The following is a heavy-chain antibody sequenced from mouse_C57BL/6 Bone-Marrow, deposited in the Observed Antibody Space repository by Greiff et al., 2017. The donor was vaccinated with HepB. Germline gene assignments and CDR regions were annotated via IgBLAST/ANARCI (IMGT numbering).Heavy chain of an antibody. CDR1: GFSLTSYG. Sequence: VQLQPSGPGLVQPSQSLSITCTVSGFSLTSYGVHWVRQSPGKGLEWLGVIWSGGSTDYNAAFISRLSISKDNSKSQVFFKMNSLQADDTAIYYCARGDGYYFFDYWGQGTTLTVSS. V-gene: IGHV2-2*01. J-gene: IGHJ2*01. D-gene: IGHD2-3*01. CDR3: ARGDGYYFFDY. CDR2: IWSGGST.